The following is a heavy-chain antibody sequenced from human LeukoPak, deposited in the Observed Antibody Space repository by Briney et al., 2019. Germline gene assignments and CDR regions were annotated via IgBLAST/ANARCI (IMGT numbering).Heavy chain of an antibody. V-gene: IGHV1-2*02. CDR1: GYTFTGYY. D-gene: IGHD3-22*01. CDR3: ARDPYYYDSSGYYYY. Sequence: ASVKVSCKASGYTFTGYYMHWVRQAPGQGLEWMGWINPNSGGTNYAQKFQGRVTMTRDTSFSTAYMELSRLRSDDTAVYYCARDPYYYDSSGYYYYWGQGTLVTVSS. CDR2: INPNSGGT. J-gene: IGHJ4*02.